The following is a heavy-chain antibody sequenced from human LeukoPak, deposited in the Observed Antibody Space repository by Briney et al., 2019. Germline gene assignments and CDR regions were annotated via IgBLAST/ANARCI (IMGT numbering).Heavy chain of an antibody. CDR3: ARGYYDYVWGSYRPYYFDY. D-gene: IGHD3-16*02. J-gene: IGHJ4*02. V-gene: IGHV4-59*12. Sequence: SETLSLTCTVSGGSISSYYWSWIRQPPGKGLEWIGYIYYSGSTNYNPSLKSRVTISVDTSKNQFSLKLSSVTAADTAVYYCARGYYDYVWGSYRPYYFDYWGQGTLVTVSS. CDR2: IYYSGST. CDR1: GGSISSYY.